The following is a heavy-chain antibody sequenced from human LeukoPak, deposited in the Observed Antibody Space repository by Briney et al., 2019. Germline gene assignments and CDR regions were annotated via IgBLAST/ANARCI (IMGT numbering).Heavy chain of an antibody. CDR3: ARLGYSSSWSHFDY. CDR1: GGSISSGYW. D-gene: IGHD6-13*01. CDR2: IYHSGST. Sequence: PSETLSLTCAVSGGSISSGYWWSWVRQPPGKGLEWIGEIYHSGSTNYNPSLKSRVTISVDTSKNQFSLKLSSVTAADTAVYYCARLGYSSSWSHFDYWGQGTLVTVSS. V-gene: IGHV4-4*02. J-gene: IGHJ4*02.